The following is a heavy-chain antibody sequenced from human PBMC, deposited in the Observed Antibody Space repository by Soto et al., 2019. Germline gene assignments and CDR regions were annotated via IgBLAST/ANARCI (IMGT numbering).Heavy chain of an antibody. J-gene: IGHJ3*02. CDR2: IYYSGST. Sequence: PSETLSLTCTVSGGSISSYYWSWIRQPPGKGLEWIGYIYYSGSTNYNPSLKSRVTISVDTSKNQFSPKLSSVTAADTAVYYCARDTTFGEPYRLVAFDIWGQGTMVTVSS. V-gene: IGHV4-59*01. CDR3: ARDTTFGEPYRLVAFDI. D-gene: IGHD3-10*01. CDR1: GGSISSYY.